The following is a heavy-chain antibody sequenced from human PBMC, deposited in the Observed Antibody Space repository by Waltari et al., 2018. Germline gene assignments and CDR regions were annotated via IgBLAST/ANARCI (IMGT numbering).Heavy chain of an antibody. CDR3: ANVAARHFDY. Sequence: EVQLLESGGGFVQPGGSLRLSCAASGFTFSSYAIGWVRQAPGKGLEWVSAISGSGGSTYYADSVQGRFTIYRDNSKNTLYLQMNSLRAEDTDVYYCANVAARHFDYWGQGTMVTVSS. D-gene: IGHD6-6*01. V-gene: IGHV3-23*01. CDR1: GFTFSSYA. J-gene: IGHJ4*02. CDR2: ISGSGGST.